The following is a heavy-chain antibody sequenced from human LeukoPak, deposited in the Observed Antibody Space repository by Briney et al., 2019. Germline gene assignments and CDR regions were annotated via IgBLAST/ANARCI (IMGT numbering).Heavy chain of an antibody. J-gene: IGHJ6*02. Sequence: SGGSLRLSCAASGFTFSSYAMHWVRQAPGKGLEWVAVISYDGSNKYYADSVKGRFTISRDNSKNTLYLQMNSLRAEDTAVYYCAKDRSAGGYYYYYGMDVWGQGTTVTVSS. V-gene: IGHV3-30*04. D-gene: IGHD3-16*01. CDR3: AKDRSAGGYYYYYGMDV. CDR1: GFTFSSYA. CDR2: ISYDGSNK.